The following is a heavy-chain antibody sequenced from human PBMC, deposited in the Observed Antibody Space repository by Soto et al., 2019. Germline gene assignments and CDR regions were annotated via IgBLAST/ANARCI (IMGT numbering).Heavy chain of an antibody. CDR3: AKRSSSSTFDS. J-gene: IGHJ4*02. Sequence: EVQLLESGGGLVQPGESLRLSCAASGFTFSSYAMSWVRQAPGKGLEWVSVISGSDDSTYYADSLKGRFTISRDNSKNTLYLQMNSLISQDTAVYYCAKRSSSSTFDSWGQGTLVTVSS. CDR1: GFTFSSYA. CDR2: ISGSDDST. D-gene: IGHD6-6*01. V-gene: IGHV3-23*01.